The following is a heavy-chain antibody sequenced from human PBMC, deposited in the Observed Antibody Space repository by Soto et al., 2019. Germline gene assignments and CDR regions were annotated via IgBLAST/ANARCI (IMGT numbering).Heavy chain of an antibody. Sequence: GGSLRLSCAASGFTFSSYAMHWVRQAPGKGLEWVAVISYDGSNKYYADSVKGRFTISRDNSKNTLYLQMNSLRAEDTAVYYCARAGIAARPGYFDYWGQGTLVTVSS. V-gene: IGHV3-30-3*01. D-gene: IGHD6-6*01. CDR3: ARAGIAARPGYFDY. CDR2: ISYDGSNK. J-gene: IGHJ4*02. CDR1: GFTFSSYA.